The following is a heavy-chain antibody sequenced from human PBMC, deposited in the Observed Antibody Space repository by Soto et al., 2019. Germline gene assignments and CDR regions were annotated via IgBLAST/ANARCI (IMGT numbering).Heavy chain of an antibody. Sequence: ASVKVSCKVSGYTLTELSMHWVRQAPGKGLEWMGGFDPEDGETIYAQKFQGRVTMTEDTSTDTAYMELSSLRSEDTAVYYCATDVSVSSSYFYYYGMDVWGQGTTVTVSS. V-gene: IGHV1-24*01. J-gene: IGHJ6*02. CDR3: ATDVSVSSSYFYYYGMDV. CDR1: GYTLTELS. CDR2: FDPEDGET. D-gene: IGHD6-6*01.